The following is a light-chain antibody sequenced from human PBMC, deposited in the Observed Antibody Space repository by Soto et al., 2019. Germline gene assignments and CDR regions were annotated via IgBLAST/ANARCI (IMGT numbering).Light chain of an antibody. CDR2: GAS. V-gene: IGKV3-15*01. J-gene: IGKJ5*01. CDR3: QQYNNWPPIT. Sequence: MVLTHSPGTLSFSAGERSTLSSGSSQSVSSNLAWYQQKPGQAPRLLIYGASTRATGIPARFSGSGSGTEFTLTISSLQSEDFAVYYCQQYNNWPPITFGQGTRLEIK. CDR1: QSVSSN.